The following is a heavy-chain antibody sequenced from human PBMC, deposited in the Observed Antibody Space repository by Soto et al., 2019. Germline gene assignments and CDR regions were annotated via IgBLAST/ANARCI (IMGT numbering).Heavy chain of an antibody. CDR3: ARFARHWFDP. CDR1: GGSISSGDYY. CDR2: IYCSGST. J-gene: IGHJ5*02. Sequence: SETLSLTCTVSGGSISSGDYYWSWIRQPPGKGLEWIGYIYCSGSTYYNPSLKSRVTISVDTSKNQLSLKLSSVTAADTAVYYCARFARHWFDPWGQGTLVTVSS. V-gene: IGHV4-30-4*01.